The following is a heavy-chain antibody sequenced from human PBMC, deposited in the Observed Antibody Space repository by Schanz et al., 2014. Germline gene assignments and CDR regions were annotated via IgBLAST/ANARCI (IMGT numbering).Heavy chain of an antibody. CDR1: GYAFSDYG. Sequence: QVQLVQSGAEVKKPGASVKVSCKTSGYAFSDYGITWVRQAPGQGLQWMGWISPYTGNTNYAQTLQGRITLTTDTATSTAYMELRSLRSDDTAVYYCARGGGPEDVFDMWGQGTILTVSS. J-gene: IGHJ3*02. CDR3: ARGGGPEDVFDM. V-gene: IGHV1-18*01. D-gene: IGHD5-12*01. CDR2: ISPYTGNT.